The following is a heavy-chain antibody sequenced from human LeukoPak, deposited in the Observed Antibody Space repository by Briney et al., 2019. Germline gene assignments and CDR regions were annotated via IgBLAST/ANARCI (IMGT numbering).Heavy chain of an antibody. D-gene: IGHD3-10*02. J-gene: IGHJ6*04. CDR3: AELGITMIGGV. Sequence: GGSLRLSCAASGFIFSSYSMNWVRQAPGEGPEWVSYISSLSGTIYYADSVKGRFTISRDNAKNSLYLQMNSLRAEDTAVYYCAELGITMIGGVWGKGTTVTISS. CDR2: ISSLSGTI. V-gene: IGHV3-48*04. CDR1: GFIFSSYS.